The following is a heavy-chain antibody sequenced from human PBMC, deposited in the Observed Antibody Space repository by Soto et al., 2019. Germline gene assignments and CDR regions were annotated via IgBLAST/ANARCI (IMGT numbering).Heavy chain of an antibody. CDR2: INHSGST. V-gene: IGHV4-34*01. J-gene: IGHJ4*02. D-gene: IGHD3-16*01. CDR3: ARGRSSGGRARHFDY. Sequence: QVQLQQWGAGLLKPSETLSLTCAVYGGSFSGYYWSWIRQPPGKGLEWIGEINHSGSTNYNPSLKSRVTISVDTSKNQFSLKLSSVTAADTAVYYCARGRSSGGRARHFDYWGQGTLVTVSS. CDR1: GGSFSGYY.